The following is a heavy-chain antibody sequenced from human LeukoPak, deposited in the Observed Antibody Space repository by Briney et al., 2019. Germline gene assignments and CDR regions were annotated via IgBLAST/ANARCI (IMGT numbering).Heavy chain of an antibody. CDR2: ISAYNGNT. D-gene: IGHD2-15*01. V-gene: IGHV1-18*01. Sequence: ASVKVSCKASGYTFTSYGISWVRQAPGQGLEWMGWISAYNGNTNYAQKLQGRVTMTTDTSTSTAYMELRSLRSDDTAVYYCARLLQRVDPTDHYYFDYWGQGTLVTVSS. J-gene: IGHJ4*02. CDR1: GYTFTSYG. CDR3: ARLLQRVDPTDHYYFDY.